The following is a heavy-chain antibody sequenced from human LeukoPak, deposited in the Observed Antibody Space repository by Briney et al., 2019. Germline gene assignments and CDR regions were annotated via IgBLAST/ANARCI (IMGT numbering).Heavy chain of an antibody. CDR2: INPNSGGT. V-gene: IGHV1-2*02. J-gene: IGHJ4*02. D-gene: IGHD5-18*01. Sequence: GASVKVSCKASGYTFNGYYMHWVRQAPGQGLEWMGWINPNSGGTNYAQKFQGRVTMTRDTSISTAYMELSRLRSDDTAVYYCAGGRGYSYGLIDYWGQGTLVTVSS. CDR3: AGGRGYSYGLIDY. CDR1: GYTFNGYY.